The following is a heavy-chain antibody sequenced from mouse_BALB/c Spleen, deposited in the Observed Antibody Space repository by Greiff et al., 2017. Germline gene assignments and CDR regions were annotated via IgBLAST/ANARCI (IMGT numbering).Heavy chain of an antibody. CDR2: ISSGGSYT. J-gene: IGHJ2*01. Sequence: EVHLVESGGGLVKPGGSLKLSCAASGFTFSSYAMSWVRQSPEKRLEWVAEISSGGSYTYYPDTVTGRFTISRDNAKNTLYLEMSSLRSEDTAMYYCEREGDGNPFDYWGQGTTLTVSS. V-gene: IGHV5-9-4*01. CDR1: GFTFSSYA. CDR3: EREGDGNPFDY. D-gene: IGHD2-1*01.